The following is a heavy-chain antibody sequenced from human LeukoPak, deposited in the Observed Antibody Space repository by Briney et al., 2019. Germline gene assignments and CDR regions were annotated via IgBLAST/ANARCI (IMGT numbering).Heavy chain of an antibody. CDR1: GFTFSSYN. J-gene: IGHJ6*03. CDR3: ARDSTSSWSYMDV. V-gene: IGHV3-48*04. D-gene: IGHD6-13*01. CDR2: ISSSSSTK. Sequence: PGGSLRLSCAASGFTFSSYNINWVRQAPGKGLEWVSYISSSSSTKYYADSVKGRFTISRDNAKNSLYLQMNSLRAEDTAVYYCARDSTSSWSYMDVWGKGTTVTVS.